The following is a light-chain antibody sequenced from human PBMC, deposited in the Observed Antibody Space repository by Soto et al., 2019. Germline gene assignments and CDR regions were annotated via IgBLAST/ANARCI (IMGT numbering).Light chain of an antibody. J-gene: IGKJ1*01. Sequence: DIQMTQSPSTLSAPVGDRVTITCRARQSISSWLAWYQQKPGKAPKLLIYDASSLESGVPSRFSGSGSGTEYTLTISSLQPDDFATYYCQQYNSYWTFGQGTKVDIK. CDR2: DAS. CDR1: QSISSW. V-gene: IGKV1-5*01. CDR3: QQYNSYWT.